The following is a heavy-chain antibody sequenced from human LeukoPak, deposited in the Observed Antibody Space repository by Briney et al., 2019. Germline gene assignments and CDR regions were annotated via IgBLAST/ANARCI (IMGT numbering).Heavy chain of an antibody. CDR1: GFTFSSFD. D-gene: IGHD1-1*01. J-gene: IGHJ6*03. V-gene: IGHV3-13*01. Sequence: PGGSVRLSCAASGFTFSSFDMHWVRQPTGQGLEWVSTIGTASDTYYPGSVEGRFTLSRDNAKNSLYLQMNSLTAGDTAVYYCARGPPRGKYYYMDVWGKGTTVTVSS. CDR2: IGTASDT. CDR3: ARGPPRGKYYYMDV.